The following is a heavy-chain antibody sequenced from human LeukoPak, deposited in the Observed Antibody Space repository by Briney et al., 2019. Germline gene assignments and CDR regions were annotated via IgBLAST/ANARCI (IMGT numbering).Heavy chain of an antibody. CDR1: GFTFSSYA. D-gene: IGHD2-21*02. Sequence: GGSLRLSCVASGFTFSSYAMSWVRQAPGKGLEWVSAISGSGGSTYYADSVKGRFTISRDNSKNTLYLQMNSLRAEDTAVYYWAKGMAYCGGDCYFEDAFDIWGQGTMVTVSS. J-gene: IGHJ3*02. CDR2: ISGSGGST. CDR3: AKGMAYCGGDCYFEDAFDI. V-gene: IGHV3-23*01.